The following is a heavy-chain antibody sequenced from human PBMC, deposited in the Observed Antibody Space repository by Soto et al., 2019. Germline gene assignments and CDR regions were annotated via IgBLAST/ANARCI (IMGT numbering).Heavy chain of an antibody. V-gene: IGHV1-69*12. D-gene: IGHD3-3*01. Sequence: QVQLVQSGAEVKKPGSSVKVSCKASGGTFSSYAISWVRQAPGQGLEWMGGIIPIFGTANYTQKFQGRVTITADESTSTAYMELSSLRSEDTAVYYCSRVPNRFLEWPGGDYWGQGTLVTVSS. CDR1: GGTFSSYA. CDR3: SRVPNRFLEWPGGDY. CDR2: IIPIFGTA. J-gene: IGHJ4*02.